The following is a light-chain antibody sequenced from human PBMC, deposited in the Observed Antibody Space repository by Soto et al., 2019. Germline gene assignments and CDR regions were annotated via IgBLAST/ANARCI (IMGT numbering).Light chain of an antibody. CDR1: SSDVGSYNL. J-gene: IGLJ1*01. V-gene: IGLV2-23*02. Sequence: QAVLTQPASVSGSPGQSITISCTGTSSDVGSYNLVSWYQQHPGKAPKLMXXXXXXXPSGVPDRFSGSKSGNTASLTISGLQAEDEADYYCCSYAGSYTFDVFGTGTKVTVL. CDR3: CSYAGSYTFDV. CDR2: XXX.